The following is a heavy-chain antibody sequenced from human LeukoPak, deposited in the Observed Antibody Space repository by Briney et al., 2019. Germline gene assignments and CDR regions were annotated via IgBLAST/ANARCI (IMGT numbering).Heavy chain of an antibody. CDR1: GYTFTGYY. V-gene: IGHV1-2*02. J-gene: IGHJ3*02. Sequence: ASVKVSCKASGYTFTGYYMHWVRQAPGQGLEWMGWINPNSGGTNYAQKFQGRVTMTRDTSISTAYMELSRLRSDDTAVYYCARDLGVAATGGAFDIWGQGTMVTVSS. CDR2: INPNSGGT. D-gene: IGHD2-15*01. CDR3: ARDLGVAATGGAFDI.